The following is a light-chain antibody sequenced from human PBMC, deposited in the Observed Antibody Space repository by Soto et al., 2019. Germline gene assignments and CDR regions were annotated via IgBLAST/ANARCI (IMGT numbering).Light chain of an antibody. V-gene: IGKV3-20*01. CDR2: GAS. J-gene: IGKJ1*01. CDR1: QSVSNSY. Sequence: EVVLTQSPGTLSLSPGERATLSCRASQSVSNSYLAWYQQKPGQAPRLLIYGASSRATGIPDRFSGSRSGTDFTLTISRLEPEDFAVYYCQQYGSSPRTFGQGTKVDI. CDR3: QQYGSSPRT.